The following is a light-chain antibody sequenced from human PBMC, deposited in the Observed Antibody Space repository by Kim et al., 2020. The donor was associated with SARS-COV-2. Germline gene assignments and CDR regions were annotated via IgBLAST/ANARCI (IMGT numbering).Light chain of an antibody. CDR1: QDIRND. V-gene: IGKV1-17*01. J-gene: IGKJ5*01. CDR2: GAS. CDR3: LQHNTYPIT. Sequence: ASVGDKFTMTFRASQDIRNDLGWYQQNPGRAPKRLIYGASSLQSGVPSRFNGSGSGTEFTLTISSLQPEDFATYFCLQHNTYPITFGQGTRLEIK.